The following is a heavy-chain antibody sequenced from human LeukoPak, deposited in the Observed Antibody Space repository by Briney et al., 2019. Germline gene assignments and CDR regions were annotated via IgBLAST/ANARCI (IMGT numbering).Heavy chain of an antibody. CDR2: INNDGSDT. D-gene: IGHD3-16*01. CDR1: GFTFGPYW. J-gene: IGHJ3*02. CDR3: ARGGGDHAFDI. Sequence: PGGSLRLSCVASGFTFGPYWMHWVRHVPGKGLVWVSRINNDGSDTIYADSVKGRFTVSRDNSKDTLFLQMNSLRAEDTAVYYCARGGGDHAFDIWGQGTMVTVSS. V-gene: IGHV3-74*01.